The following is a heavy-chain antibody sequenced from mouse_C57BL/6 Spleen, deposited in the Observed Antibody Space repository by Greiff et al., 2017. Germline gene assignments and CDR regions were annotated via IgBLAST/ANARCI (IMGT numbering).Heavy chain of an antibody. Sequence: EVHLVESGPGMVKPSQSLSLTCTVTGYSITSGYDWHWIRHFPGNKLEWMGYISYSGSTNYNPSLKSRISITHDTSKNHFFLKLNSVTTEDTATYYCARERVYDGYYFFAYWGQGTLVTVSA. CDR3: ARERVYDGYYFFAY. CDR1: GYSITSGYD. J-gene: IGHJ3*01. V-gene: IGHV3-1*01. D-gene: IGHD2-3*01. CDR2: ISYSGST.